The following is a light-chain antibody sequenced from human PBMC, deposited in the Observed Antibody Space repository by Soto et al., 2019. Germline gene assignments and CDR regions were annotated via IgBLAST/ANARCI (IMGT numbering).Light chain of an antibody. J-gene: IGLJ2*01. V-gene: IGLV8-61*01. CDR3: VLYVGSGISV. Sequence: QTVVTQEPSFSVSPGGTVTLTCGVSSGTVSTNYYPNWYQQTPGQAPRTLIYSTNTRSSGVPDRFSGSILGNKAALTITGAEADDESDYYCVLYVGSGISVFGGGTKLTVL. CDR2: STN. CDR1: SGTVSTNYY.